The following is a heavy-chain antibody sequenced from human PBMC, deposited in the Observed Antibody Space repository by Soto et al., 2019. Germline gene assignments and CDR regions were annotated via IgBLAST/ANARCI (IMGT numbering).Heavy chain of an antibody. D-gene: IGHD3-3*01. Sequence: QVQLVQSGAEEKKPGASVKVSCKASGYTFTSYAMHWVRQAPGQRLEWMGWINAGNGNTKYSQKFQGRVTITRDTSASTAYMELRSLRSEDTAVYYCARARRFLEWLLGYWGQGTLVTVSS. CDR3: ARARRFLEWLLGY. V-gene: IGHV1-3*05. CDR1: GYTFTSYA. CDR2: INAGNGNT. J-gene: IGHJ4*02.